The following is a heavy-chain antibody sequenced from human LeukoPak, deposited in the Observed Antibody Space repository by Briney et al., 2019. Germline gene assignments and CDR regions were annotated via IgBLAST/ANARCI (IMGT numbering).Heavy chain of an antibody. J-gene: IGHJ3*02. V-gene: IGHV4-39*01. CDR1: GVSISSSYSY. Sequence: SETLSLTCTVSGVSISSSYSYWGWIRQPPGMGLEWIGSIYYTGNTYYNASLKSQVSISIDTSKNQFSLKLTSVTAADTAVYYCARNMYYYDSSGYYYEAFDIWGQGTMVTVSS. D-gene: IGHD3-22*01. CDR2: IYYTGNT. CDR3: ARNMYYYDSSGYYYEAFDI.